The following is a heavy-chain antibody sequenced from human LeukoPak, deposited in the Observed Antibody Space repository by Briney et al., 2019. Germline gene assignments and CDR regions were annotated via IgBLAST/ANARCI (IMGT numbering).Heavy chain of an antibody. V-gene: IGHV3-30*02. D-gene: IGHD1-26*01. CDR1: GFTFSSYG. CDR2: IRYDGSNK. CDR3: ANCEHEEWELLSFDY. J-gene: IGHJ4*02. Sequence: GGSLRLSCAASGFTFSSYGMHWVRQAPGKGLELVAFIRYDGSNKYYADSVKGRFTISRDNSKNTLYLQMNSLRAEDTAVYYCANCEHEEWELLSFDYWGQGTLVTVSS.